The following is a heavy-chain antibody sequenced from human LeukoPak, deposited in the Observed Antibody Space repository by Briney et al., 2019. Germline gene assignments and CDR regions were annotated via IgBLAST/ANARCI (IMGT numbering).Heavy chain of an antibody. J-gene: IGHJ4*02. D-gene: IGHD2-8*02. CDR2: TNGDGRST. CDR3: ARDQLYCTGGYCYFDS. Sequence: PGGSLRLSCAASGFSFNNSEMYWVRQAPGKGLVWVSRTNGDGRSTSYADSVKGRFTISRDNAKNTLYLQMNSLRAEDTAVYYCARDQLYCTGGYCYFDSWGQGTLVTVSS. CDR1: GFSFNNSE. V-gene: IGHV3-74*01.